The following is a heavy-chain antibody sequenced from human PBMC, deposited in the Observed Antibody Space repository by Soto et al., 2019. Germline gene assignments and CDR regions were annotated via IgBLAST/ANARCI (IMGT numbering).Heavy chain of an antibody. CDR2: ISSSSSTI. D-gene: IGHD3-3*01. CDR3: ARAGRYDFWSGYPDYYYYYGMDV. V-gene: IGHV3-48*02. J-gene: IGHJ6*02. CDR1: GFTFSSYS. Sequence: PGGSLRLSCAASGFTFSSYSMNWVRQAPGKGLEWVSYISSSSSTIYYADSVKGRFTISRDNAKNSLYLQMNSLRDEDTAVYYCARAGRYDFWSGYPDYYYYYGMDVWGQGTTVTVSS.